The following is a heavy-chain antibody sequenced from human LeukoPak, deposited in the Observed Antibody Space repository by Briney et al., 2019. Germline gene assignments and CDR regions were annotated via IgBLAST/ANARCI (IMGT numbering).Heavy chain of an antibody. Sequence: SETLSLTCAVYGGSFSGYYWSWIRQPPGKGLEWIGEINHSGSTNYNPSLKSRVTISVDTSKNQFSLKLSSVTAADTAVYYCASPVSLAGFDYWGQGTLVTVSS. J-gene: IGHJ4*02. CDR1: GGSFSGYY. CDR3: ASPVSLAGFDY. CDR2: INHSGST. D-gene: IGHD2-2*01. V-gene: IGHV4-34*01.